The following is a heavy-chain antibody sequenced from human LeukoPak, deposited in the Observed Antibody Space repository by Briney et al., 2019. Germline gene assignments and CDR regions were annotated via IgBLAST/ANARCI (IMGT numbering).Heavy chain of an antibody. CDR2: ISGSGGST. CDR3: ATRHLAYCGDDCYGDYFDY. CDR1: GFTFSSYA. Sequence: GGSLRLSCAASGFTFSSYAMSWVRQAPGKGLEWVSAISGSGGSTYYADAVRGRFTISRDNSKNTLYLKMDSLRAEDTAVHYCATRHLAYCGDDCYGDYFDYWGQGTLVTVSS. D-gene: IGHD2-21*02. V-gene: IGHV3-23*01. J-gene: IGHJ4*02.